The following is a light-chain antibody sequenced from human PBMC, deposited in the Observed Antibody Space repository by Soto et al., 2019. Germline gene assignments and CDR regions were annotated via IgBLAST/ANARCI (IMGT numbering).Light chain of an antibody. CDR3: QQYHNFFPA. CDR1: QSINTW. Sequence: DIQMTQSPSTLSASVGDRVTITCRPSQSINTWLAWYQKKPGKAPKLLIQKASSLESGVPSRFSGSGSGTEFTLTITSLQPDDFATYYCQQYHNFFPAFGQATKLEIK. V-gene: IGKV1-5*03. J-gene: IGKJ2*01. CDR2: KAS.